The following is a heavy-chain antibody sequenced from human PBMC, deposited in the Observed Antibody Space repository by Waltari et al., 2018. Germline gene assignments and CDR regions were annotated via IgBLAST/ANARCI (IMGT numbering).Heavy chain of an antibody. V-gene: IGHV4-30-4*08. Sequence: QVQLQESGPGLVKPSQTLSLTCTVSGGSISIGDYSWSWIRQPPGKGLEWIGYIYYSGSTYYNPSLKSRVTISVDTSKNQFSLKLSSVTAADTAVYYCAREQSGSYGFGYWGQGTLVTVSS. CDR3: AREQSGSYGFGY. J-gene: IGHJ4*02. CDR2: IYYSGST. D-gene: IGHD1-26*01. CDR1: GGSISIGDYS.